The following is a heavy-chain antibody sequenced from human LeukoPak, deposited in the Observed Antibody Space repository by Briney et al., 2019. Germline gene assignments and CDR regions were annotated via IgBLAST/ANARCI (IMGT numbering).Heavy chain of an antibody. CDR2: ISASGSAT. D-gene: IGHD2-15*01. CDR3: VRDYCSGGSCYESKWFDP. J-gene: IGHJ5*02. V-gene: IGHV3-23*01. Sequence: GGSLRLSCAASGFIFSNYGMNWVRQAPGKGLEWVAAISASGSATSYADSVRGRFTISRDNSKSTTYLQMNSLRAEDTAVYFCVRDYCSGGSCYESKWFDPWGQGTLVTVSS. CDR1: GFIFSNYG.